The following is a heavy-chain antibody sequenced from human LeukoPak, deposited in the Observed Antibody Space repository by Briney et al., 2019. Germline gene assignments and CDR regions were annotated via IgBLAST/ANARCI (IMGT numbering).Heavy chain of an antibody. CDR2: VSTRGST. Sequence: PSETLSLTCAVYGGSFSGYYWNWLRQPAGKGLEWIGRVSTRGSTNYNPSLKSRVNISIDTSKNQFSLKLSSVTAADTAVYYCANMGYSYAPGLFDPWGQGTLVTVSS. D-gene: IGHD5-18*01. CDR1: GGSFSGYY. CDR3: ANMGYSYAPGLFDP. J-gene: IGHJ5*02. V-gene: IGHV4-59*10.